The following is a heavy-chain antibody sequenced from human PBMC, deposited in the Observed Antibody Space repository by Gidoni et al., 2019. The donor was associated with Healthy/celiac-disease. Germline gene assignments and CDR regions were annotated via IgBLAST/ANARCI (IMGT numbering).Heavy chain of an antibody. D-gene: IGHD5-12*01. J-gene: IGHJ4*02. CDR1: GFTFSSYS. V-gene: IGHV3-48*01. CDR2: ISSSSSTI. CDR3: ARGRDIVFDY. Sequence: EVQLVESGGGLVQPGGSLRLSCAASGFTFSSYSMTWVRQAPGKGLEWVSYISSSSSTIYYADSVKGRFTISRDNAKNSLYLQMNSLRAEDTAVYYCARGRDIVFDYWGQGTLVTVSS.